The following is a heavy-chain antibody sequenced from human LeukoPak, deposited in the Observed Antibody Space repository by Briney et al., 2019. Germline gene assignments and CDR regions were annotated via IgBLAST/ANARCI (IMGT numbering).Heavy chain of an antibody. Sequence: ASVKVSGKASGYTFTSYGISWVRQAPGQGLEWMGWISAYNGNTNYAQKLQGRVTMTTDTATSTAYMELRSLRSDDTAVYYCARDHSSGVPPARNYFDYWGQGTLVTVSS. V-gene: IGHV1-18*01. CDR2: ISAYNGNT. J-gene: IGHJ4*02. CDR1: GYTFTSYG. D-gene: IGHD6-19*01. CDR3: ARDHSSGVPPARNYFDY.